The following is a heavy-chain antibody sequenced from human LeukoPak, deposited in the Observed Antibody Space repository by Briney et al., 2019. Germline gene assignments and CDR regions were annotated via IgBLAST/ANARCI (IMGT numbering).Heavy chain of an antibody. V-gene: IGHV4-34*01. Sequence: KSSETLSLTCAVYGGSFSGYYWNWIRQPPGKGLEWIGEISHSGSTNYNLSLKSRVTISVDTSKNQFSLKLTSVTAADTAVYYCARGHEVAGPEDYWGQGTLVSVSS. CDR2: ISHSGST. J-gene: IGHJ4*02. CDR1: GGSFSGYY. D-gene: IGHD6-19*01. CDR3: ARGHEVAGPEDY.